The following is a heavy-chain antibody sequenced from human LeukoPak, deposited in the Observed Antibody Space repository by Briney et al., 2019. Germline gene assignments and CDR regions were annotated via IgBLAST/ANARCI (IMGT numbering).Heavy chain of an antibody. D-gene: IGHD3-22*01. CDR3: ARAHQYYYDSSGYYPAFDY. CDR1: GYTFTSYG. Sequence: ASVKVSCKAPGYTFTSYGISWVRQAPGQGLEWMGWISAYNGNTNYAQKLQGRITMTTDTSTSTAYMGLRSLRSDDTAVYYCARAHQYYYDSSGYYPAFDYWGQGTLVTVSS. CDR2: ISAYNGNT. J-gene: IGHJ4*02. V-gene: IGHV1-18*01.